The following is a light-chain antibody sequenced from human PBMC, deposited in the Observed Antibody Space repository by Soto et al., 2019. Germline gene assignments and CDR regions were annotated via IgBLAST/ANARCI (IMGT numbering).Light chain of an antibody. Sequence: QPVLAQPPSASGTPGQRVTISCSGSTSNVGSNLASWYQQLPGSAPKLLIYNDYERPSGVPDRFSGSKSGTSASLGISGLRSEDEADYFCAVWDVSLSGVVFGGGTKLTVL. CDR3: AVWDVSLSGVV. V-gene: IGLV1-47*02. CDR2: NDY. CDR1: TSNVGSNL. J-gene: IGLJ2*01.